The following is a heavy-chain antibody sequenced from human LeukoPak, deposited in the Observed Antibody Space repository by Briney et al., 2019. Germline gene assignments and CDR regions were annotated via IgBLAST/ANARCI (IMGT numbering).Heavy chain of an antibody. Sequence: SQTLSLTCAISGDSVSSNSAAWNWIRQSPSRGLEWLGRTYFRSKSYNHYAASLKSRININPDTSEHQLSLQLNSVTPEDTAVYFCARDHAGLDSWGQGALVTVSS. J-gene: IGHJ4*02. V-gene: IGHV6-1*01. CDR3: ARDHAGLDS. D-gene: IGHD6-13*01. CDR1: GDSVSSNSAA. CDR2: TYFRSKSYN.